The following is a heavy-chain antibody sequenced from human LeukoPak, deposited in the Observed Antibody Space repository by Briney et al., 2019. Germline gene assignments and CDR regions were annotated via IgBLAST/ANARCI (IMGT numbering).Heavy chain of an antibody. CDR1: GFTFSSYS. Sequence: GGSLRLSCAASGFTFSSYSMNWVRQAPGKWLEWVSSISSSSIYIYYGDSVKGRFTISRDNAKNSLFLQMNSLRAEDTAVYYCARPRGNVEMATIPFDYWGQGTLVTVSS. CDR2: ISSSSIYI. J-gene: IGHJ4*02. D-gene: IGHD5-24*01. V-gene: IGHV3-21*01. CDR3: ARPRGNVEMATIPFDY.